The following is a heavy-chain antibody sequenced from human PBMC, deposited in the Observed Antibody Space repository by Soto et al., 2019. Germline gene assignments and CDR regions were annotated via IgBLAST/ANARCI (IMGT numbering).Heavy chain of an antibody. Sequence: EVQLLESGGDLVQPGGSVGLSCAASGFTFRSYAMSWVRQAPGKGLEWVSAISGAGGSRYYADSVKGRFTISRDNSKNTLYLQMSSLRAEDTAVYYCAKEEGFYYGSGTFDYWGQGTLVSVSS. CDR1: GFTFRSYA. CDR2: ISGAGGSR. CDR3: AKEEGFYYGSGTFDY. J-gene: IGHJ4*02. D-gene: IGHD3-10*01. V-gene: IGHV3-23*01.